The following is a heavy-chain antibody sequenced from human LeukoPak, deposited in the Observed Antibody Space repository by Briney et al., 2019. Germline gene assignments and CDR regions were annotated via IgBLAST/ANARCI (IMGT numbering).Heavy chain of an antibody. CDR2: ISSRSTYI. CDR1: GFTFSSYS. CDR3: ARDSGPYFDRNPFDY. D-gene: IGHD3-9*01. V-gene: IGHV3-21*01. Sequence: GGSLRLSCAASGFTFSSYSMNWVRQAPGKGLEWVSSISSRSTYIYHADSVKGRFTISRDNAKNSLFLQMNSLRAEDTAVYYCARDSGPYFDRNPFDYWGRGTLVTVSS. J-gene: IGHJ4*02.